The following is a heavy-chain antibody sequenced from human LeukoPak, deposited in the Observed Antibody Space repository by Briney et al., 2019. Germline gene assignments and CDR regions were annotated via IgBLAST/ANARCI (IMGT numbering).Heavy chain of an antibody. CDR2: IYSGGST. J-gene: IGHJ4*02. CDR3: ARHIAAALDY. Sequence: PGGSLRLSCAASGFTVSSNYMSWVRQAPGKGLEWVSVIYSGGSTYYADSVKGRFTISRDNSKNTLYLQMNSLRAENTAVYYCARHIAAALDYWGQGTLVTVSS. V-gene: IGHV3-66*02. D-gene: IGHD6-13*01. CDR1: GFTVSSNY.